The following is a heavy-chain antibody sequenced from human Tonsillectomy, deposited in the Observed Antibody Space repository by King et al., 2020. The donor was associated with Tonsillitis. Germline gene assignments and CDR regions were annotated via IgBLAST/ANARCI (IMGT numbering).Heavy chain of an antibody. V-gene: IGHV3-23*04. J-gene: IGHJ3*02. CDR3: AKDRRGATAVTCDVFDI. D-gene: IGHD4-17*01. Sequence: VQLVESGGDLVQPGGSLRLACAASGFTFSIYAMSWVRQAPGKGLEWVSGISGRGGGTYYADPVKGRFTISRDNSKNTLYLQMNSLRAEDTALYYCAKDRRGATAVTCDVFDIWGQGTMVTVSS. CDR2: ISGRGGGT. CDR1: GFTFSIYA.